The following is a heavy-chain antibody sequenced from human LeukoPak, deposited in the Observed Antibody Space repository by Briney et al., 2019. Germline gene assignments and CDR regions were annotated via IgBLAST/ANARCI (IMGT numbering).Heavy chain of an antibody. Sequence: GGSLRLSCAVSGFTFSNYGMHWVRQAPGKGLEWVAVISYDGSNKYYADSVKGRFTISRENSKNTLYLQVNSLRAEDTAVYYCAKAGGRLLTPFDPWGQGTLVTVSS. CDR2: ISYDGSNK. V-gene: IGHV3-30*18. CDR3: AKAGGRLLTPFDP. J-gene: IGHJ5*02. D-gene: IGHD1-26*01. CDR1: GFTFSNYG.